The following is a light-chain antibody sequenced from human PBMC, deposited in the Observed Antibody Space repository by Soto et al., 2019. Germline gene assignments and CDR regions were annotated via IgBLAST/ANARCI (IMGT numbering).Light chain of an antibody. CDR3: CSYAGSSTFFYV. Sequence: QSVLTQPASVSGSPGQSITISCTGTSSDVGSYNLVSWYQQHPGKAPKLMIYEVSKRPSGVSNRFSGSKSSNTASLTISGLQAEDEADYYCCSYAGSSTFFYVFGTGTKVTVL. V-gene: IGLV2-23*02. CDR2: EVS. J-gene: IGLJ1*01. CDR1: SSDVGSYNL.